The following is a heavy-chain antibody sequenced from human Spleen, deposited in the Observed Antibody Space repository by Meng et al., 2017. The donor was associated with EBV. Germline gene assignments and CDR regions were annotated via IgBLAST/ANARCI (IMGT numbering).Heavy chain of an antibody. Sequence: QPVQAGNERKQPGAAVKVSLKASGYTFTKFGINWVRHAPGQGLEWLGWISTYNDNANYAPALRDRVTMTTDTSANTVYLDLRNLRSDDTAVYYCTRGDLWGQGTLVTVSS. CDR1: GYTFTKFG. J-gene: IGHJ4*02. CDR3: TRGDL. CDR2: ISTYNDNA. V-gene: IGHV1-18*01.